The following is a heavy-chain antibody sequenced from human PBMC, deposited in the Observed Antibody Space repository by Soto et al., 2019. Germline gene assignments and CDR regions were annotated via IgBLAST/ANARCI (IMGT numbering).Heavy chain of an antibody. CDR3: TRSIGSGGVIGGFDY. Sequence: QVQLVQSETEVKKPGSAVKVSCKASGGTFNTYAMNWVRQAPGQGLEWMGGIIPMFDTPIYAQKFQGRVTITVDESTTTAYMELSSLRSDDTAVYYCTRSIGSGGVIGGFDYWGQGTLVTVSS. D-gene: IGHD3-16*02. V-gene: IGHV1-69*01. J-gene: IGHJ4*02. CDR2: IIPMFDTP. CDR1: GGTFNTYA.